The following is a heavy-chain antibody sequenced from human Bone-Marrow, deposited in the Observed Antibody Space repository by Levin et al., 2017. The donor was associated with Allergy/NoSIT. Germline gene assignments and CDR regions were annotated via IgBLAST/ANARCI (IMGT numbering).Heavy chain of an antibody. J-gene: IGHJ6*03. D-gene: IGHD2/OR15-2a*01. CDR2: ISLNGNNQ. CDR3: AREGAYFAYYYFMDV. Sequence: GGSLRLSCAASGFTFSNYAIHWVRQAPGKGLEWVATISLNGNNQYYADSVRGRFTISRDNSENTVYLQMNSLRPEDTAVFYCAREGAYFAYYYFMDVWGKGTPVSVSS. V-gene: IGHV3-30-3*01. CDR1: GFTFSNYA.